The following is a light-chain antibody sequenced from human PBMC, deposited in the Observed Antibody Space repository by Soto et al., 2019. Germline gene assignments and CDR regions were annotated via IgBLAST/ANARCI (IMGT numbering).Light chain of an antibody. J-gene: IGLJ2*01. Sequence: QSALTQPASVSGSPGQSITISCTGTSSDVGGYNYVSWYQQHPGKAPKLLIYDVSNRPSGVSNRFSGSKSGNTASLTISGLQDEDEADYYCSSYASGSLVVFGGGTKLTVL. CDR3: SSYASGSLVV. V-gene: IGLV2-14*01. CDR1: SSDVGGYNY. CDR2: DVS.